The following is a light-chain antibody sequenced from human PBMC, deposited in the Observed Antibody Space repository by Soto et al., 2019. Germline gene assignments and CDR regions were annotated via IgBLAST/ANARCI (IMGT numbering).Light chain of an antibody. Sequence: EIVLTLSPGTLSLSPGERATLYCRASQSVSSSYLAWYQQKPGQAPRLLIYGASSRATGIPDRFSGSGSGTDFTLTISRLEPEDFAVYYCQQYGSSPTTFGQGTKVDIK. J-gene: IGKJ1*01. CDR1: QSVSSSY. CDR3: QQYGSSPTT. CDR2: GAS. V-gene: IGKV3-20*01.